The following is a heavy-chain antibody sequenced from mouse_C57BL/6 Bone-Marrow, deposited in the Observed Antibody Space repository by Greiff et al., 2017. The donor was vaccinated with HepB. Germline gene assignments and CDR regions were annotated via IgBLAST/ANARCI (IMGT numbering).Heavy chain of an antibody. CDR2: IWSGGST. CDR1: GFSLTSYG. CDR3: ARNPIYYYGGSYWYFDV. Sequence: QVQLKESGPGLVQPSQSLSITCTVSGFSLTSYGVHWVRQSPGKGLEWLGVIWSGGSTDYNAAFISRLSISKDNSKSQVFFKMNSLQADDTAIYYCARNPIYYYGGSYWYFDVWGTGTTVTVSS. D-gene: IGHD1-1*01. J-gene: IGHJ1*03. V-gene: IGHV2-2*01.